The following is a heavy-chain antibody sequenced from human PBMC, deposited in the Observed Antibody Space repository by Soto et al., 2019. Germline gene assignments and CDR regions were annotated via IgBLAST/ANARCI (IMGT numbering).Heavy chain of an antibody. J-gene: IGHJ4*02. V-gene: IGHV3-21*01. CDR1: GFTFSSCS. CDR3: ASALSRYYDYVWGSYRYGPWFDY. CDR2: ISSSSSYI. Sequence: KTGGSLRLFCAASGFTFSSCSMNWVRQAPGKGLEWVSSISSSSSYIYYADSVKGRFTISRDNAKNSLYLQMNSLRAEDTAVYYCASALSRYYDYVWGSYRYGPWFDYWGQGTLVTVSS. D-gene: IGHD3-16*02.